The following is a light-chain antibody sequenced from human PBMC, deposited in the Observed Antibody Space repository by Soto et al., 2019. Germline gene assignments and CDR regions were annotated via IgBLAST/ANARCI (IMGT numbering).Light chain of an antibody. CDR3: QQSYNTPQT. CDR2: DTS. J-gene: IGKJ1*01. CDR1: QSITMY. V-gene: IGKV1-39*01. Sequence: IKVAKSASSVSASVGQRVTITCLASQSITMYLNWYRQKSGKAPELLIYDTSTLVSGVPPRFTGSGSGTDFTLTITSLQPEDSATYYCQQSYNTPQTFGQGTKVDIK.